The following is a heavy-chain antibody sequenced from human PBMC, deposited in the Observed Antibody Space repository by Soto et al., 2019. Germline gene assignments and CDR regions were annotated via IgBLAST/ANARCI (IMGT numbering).Heavy chain of an antibody. J-gene: IGHJ6*02. CDR2: INSDGSST. D-gene: IGHD1-1*01. CDR1: GFTFSSYW. CDR3: ARGDNWNEDYYFYGMHV. V-gene: IGHV3-74*01. Sequence: PGGSLRLSCAASGFTFSSYWMHWVRQAPGKGLVWVSRINSDGSSTSYADSVKGRFTISRDNAKNTLYLQMNSLRAEDTAVYYCARGDNWNEDYYFYGMHVWGQGTTVTVSS.